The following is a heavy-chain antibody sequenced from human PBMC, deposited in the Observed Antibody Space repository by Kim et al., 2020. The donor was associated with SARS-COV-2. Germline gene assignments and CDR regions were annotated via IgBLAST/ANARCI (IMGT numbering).Heavy chain of an antibody. CDR2: ISYDGSNK. V-gene: IGHV3-30*04. Sequence: GGSLRLSCAASGFTFSSYAMHWVRQAPGKGLEWVAVISYDGSNKYYADSVKGRFTISRDNSKNTLYLQMNSLRAEDTAVYYCASPPEHIVVVTSDYWGQGTLVTVSS. D-gene: IGHD2-21*02. CDR3: ASPPEHIVVVTSDY. CDR1: GFTFSSYA. J-gene: IGHJ4*02.